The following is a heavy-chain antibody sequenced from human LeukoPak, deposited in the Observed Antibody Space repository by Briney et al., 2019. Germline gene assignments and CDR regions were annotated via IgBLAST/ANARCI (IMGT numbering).Heavy chain of an antibody. J-gene: IGHJ4*02. Sequence: GASVKVSFKASGYTFTGYYMHWVRQAPGQGLEWMGWINPNSGGTNYAQKFQGRVTMTRDTSISTAYMELSRLRSDDTAVYYCARAYSSGWQYFDYWGQGTLVTVSS. CDR1: GYTFTGYY. D-gene: IGHD6-19*01. CDR3: ARAYSSGWQYFDY. CDR2: INPNSGGT. V-gene: IGHV1-2*02.